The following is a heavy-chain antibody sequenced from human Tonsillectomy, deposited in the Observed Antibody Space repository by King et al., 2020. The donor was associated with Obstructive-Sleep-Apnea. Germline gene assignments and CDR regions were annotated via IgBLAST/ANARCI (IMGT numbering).Heavy chain of an antibody. J-gene: IGHJ5*02. V-gene: IGHV3-7*01. CDR3: ARDDYDILTGYQNSFDP. CDR2: IKQDGIEK. CDR1: GFTFSTYW. D-gene: IGHD3-9*01. Sequence: VQLVESGGGLVQPGGSLRLSCAASGFTFSTYWMRWVRQAPGKGLEWVANIKQDGIEKYYVDFVKGRFTISRDNAKNSLFLQMNSLRAEDTAVYYCARDDYDILTGYQNSFDPWGQGTLVTVSS.